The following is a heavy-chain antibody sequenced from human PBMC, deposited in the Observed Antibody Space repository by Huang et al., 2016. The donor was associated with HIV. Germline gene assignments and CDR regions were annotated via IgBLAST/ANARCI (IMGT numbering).Heavy chain of an antibody. CDR2: FNDRGAP. D-gene: IGHD3-3*01. J-gene: IGHJ6*02. CDR3: ARQWTILEWLLGLDV. CDR1: GGSFTGNY. Sequence: QMQLQQRGAGLLKPSETLSLTCGVSGGSFTGNYLTWIRQAPGKGLEWIGVFNDRGAPNCTPSLNGRVTISLDKSNRELALNLRSVTAADTAVYYCARQWTILEWLLGLDVWGQGTTVIVSS. V-gene: IGHV4-34*02.